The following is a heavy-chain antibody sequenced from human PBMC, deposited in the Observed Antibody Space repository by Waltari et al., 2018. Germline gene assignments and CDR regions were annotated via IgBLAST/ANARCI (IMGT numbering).Heavy chain of an antibody. V-gene: IGHV4-4*07. CDR1: GGSISSYY. Sequence: QVQLQESGPGLVKPSETLSLTCTVSGGSISSYYWSWIRQPAGKGLEGIGRIYTSGGTNYNPSLQSRVTMSVDTSKNQFSLKLSSVTAADTAVYYCARDKVYSGYDHPVGYYYMDVWGKGTTVTVSS. CDR3: ARDKVYSGYDHPVGYYYMDV. CDR2: IYTSGGT. J-gene: IGHJ6*03. D-gene: IGHD5-12*01.